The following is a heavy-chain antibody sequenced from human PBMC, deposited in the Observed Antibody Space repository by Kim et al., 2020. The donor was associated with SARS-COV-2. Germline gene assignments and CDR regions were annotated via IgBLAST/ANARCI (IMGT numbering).Heavy chain of an antibody. Sequence: TTDNPTHKNRATMSVEPSKNQFSLKLSSVPAADTAVYYCARESLRAGFDYWGQGTLVTVSS. CDR3: ARESLRAGFDY. V-gene: IGHV4-4*07. CDR2: T. J-gene: IGHJ4*02.